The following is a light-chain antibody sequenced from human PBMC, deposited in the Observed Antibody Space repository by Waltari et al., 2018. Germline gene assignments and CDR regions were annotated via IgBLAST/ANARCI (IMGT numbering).Light chain of an antibody. J-gene: IGLJ3*02. CDR2: DVN. CDR3: WSYVGGNTYWV. Sequence: QSALAQPRSMSGSPGQSVAISCTGTSSDVGGYNFVSWYQQHQDKAPKLIIYDVNKRPSGVPDRFSGSKSGNTASLTISGLQAEDEAHYYCWSYVGGNTYWVFGGGTKLTVL. CDR1: SSDVGGYNF. V-gene: IGLV2-11*01.